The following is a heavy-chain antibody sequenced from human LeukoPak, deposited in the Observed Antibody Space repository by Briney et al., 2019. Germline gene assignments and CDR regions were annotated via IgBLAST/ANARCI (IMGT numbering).Heavy chain of an antibody. Sequence: SETLSLTCTVSGGSISSGGYYWRWIRQHPGKGLEWVGYIYYSGSTYYNPSLKSRVTISVDTSKNQFSLKLSSVTAADTAVYYCAREPAGPDPYFDYWGQGTLVTVSS. CDR3: AREPAGPDPYFDY. J-gene: IGHJ4*02. CDR2: IYYSGST. D-gene: IGHD6-19*01. CDR1: GGSISSGGYY. V-gene: IGHV4-31*03.